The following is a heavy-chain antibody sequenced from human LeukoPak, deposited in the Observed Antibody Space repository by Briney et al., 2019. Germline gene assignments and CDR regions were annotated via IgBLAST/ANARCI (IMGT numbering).Heavy chain of an antibody. D-gene: IGHD6-19*01. CDR2: MNPNSGNT. CDR3: ARGPAGSGWCLYAFDI. Sequence: ASVKVSCKASGYTFTSYDINWVRQATGQGLEWMGWMNPNSGNTGYAQKFQGRVTITRNTSISTAYMELSSLRSEDTAVYYCARGPAGSGWCLYAFDIWGQGTMVTVSS. CDR1: GYTFTSYD. J-gene: IGHJ3*02. V-gene: IGHV1-8*03.